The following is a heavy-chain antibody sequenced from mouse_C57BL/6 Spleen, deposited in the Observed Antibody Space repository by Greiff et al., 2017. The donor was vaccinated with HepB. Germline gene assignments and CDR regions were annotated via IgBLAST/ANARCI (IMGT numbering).Heavy chain of an antibody. D-gene: IGHD2-5*01. CDR1: GYTFTDYY. V-gene: IGHV1-76*01. J-gene: IGHJ4*01. Sequence: QVQLQQSGAELVRPGASVKLSCKASGYTFTDYYINWVKQRPGQGLEWIARIYPGSGNTYYNEKFKGKATLTAEKSSSTAYMQLSSLTSEDSAVYFCARNYSNYEDAMDYWGQGTSVTVSS. CDR2: IYPGSGNT. CDR3: ARNYSNYEDAMDY.